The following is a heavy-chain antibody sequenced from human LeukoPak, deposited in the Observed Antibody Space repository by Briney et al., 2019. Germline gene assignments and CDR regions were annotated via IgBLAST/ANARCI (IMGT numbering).Heavy chain of an antibody. D-gene: IGHD3-9*01. Sequence: SETLSLTCTVSGGSISSYYWSWIRQPPGKGLEGIGYIYYSGSTNYTPSLKSRVTISVDTSKNQFSLKLGSVTAADTAVYYCARSAGYFDWSTDAFDIWGQGTMVTVSS. CDR3: ARSAGYFDWSTDAFDI. J-gene: IGHJ3*02. CDR1: GGSISSYY. CDR2: IYYSGST. V-gene: IGHV4-59*01.